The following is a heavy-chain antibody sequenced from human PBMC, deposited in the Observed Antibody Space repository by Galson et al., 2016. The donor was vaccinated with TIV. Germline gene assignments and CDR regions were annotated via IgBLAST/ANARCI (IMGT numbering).Heavy chain of an antibody. CDR3: ARPGNYDGDRRGAFDL. CDR1: GFTFSSWH. Sequence: SLRLSCAASGFTFSSWHMDWVRQAPGEGLERISFITYTSATIYYADSVKGRFTVSRDNAKNSLYLQMNSLRAEDTAVYYCARPGNYDGDRRGAFDLWGQGTMVTVSP. CDR2: ITYTSATI. J-gene: IGHJ3*01. V-gene: IGHV3-48*04. D-gene: IGHD4-23*01.